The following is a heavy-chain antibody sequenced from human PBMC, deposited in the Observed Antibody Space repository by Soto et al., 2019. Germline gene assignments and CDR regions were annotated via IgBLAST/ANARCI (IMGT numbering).Heavy chain of an antibody. CDR2: ISTYSGDT. V-gene: IGHV1-18*01. Sequence: GASVKVSCNASGYTFFTYDISWVRQAPGQGLEWMGWISTYSGDTKYAQKFQGRVTMTTDTSTTTAYLELRSLRSDDTAVYYCARHHGPTTSENWFDPWGQGTLVTVPQ. CDR3: ARHHGPTTSENWFDP. CDR1: GYTFFTYD. D-gene: IGHD5-12*01. J-gene: IGHJ5*02.